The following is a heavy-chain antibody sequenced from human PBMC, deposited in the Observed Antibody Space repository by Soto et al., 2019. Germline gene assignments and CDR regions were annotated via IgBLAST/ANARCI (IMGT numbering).Heavy chain of an antibody. CDR3: AKSPTKIVVVPAARYYYYYYMDV. CDR1: GFTFSSYA. D-gene: IGHD2-2*01. J-gene: IGHJ6*03. V-gene: IGHV3-23*01. Sequence: GGSLRLSCAASGFTFSSYAMSWVRQAPGKGLEWVSAISGSGGSTYYADSVKGRFTISRDNSKNTLYLQMNSLRAEDTAVYYCAKSPTKIVVVPAARYYYYYYMDVWGKGTTVT. CDR2: ISGSGGST.